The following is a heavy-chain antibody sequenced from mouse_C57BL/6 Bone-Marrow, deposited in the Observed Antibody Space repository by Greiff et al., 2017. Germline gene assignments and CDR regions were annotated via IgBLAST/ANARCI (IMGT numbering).Heavy chain of an antibody. CDR3: ARRSYAMDY. V-gene: IGHV5-6*01. J-gene: IGHJ4*01. Sequence: EVHLVESGGDLVKPGGSLKLSCAASGFTFSSYGMSWVRQTPDKRLEWVATISSGGSYTSYPDSVKGRFTISRDNAKNTLYLQMRSLKAEDTAMYYCARRSYAMDYWGQGTAVNVSA. CDR2: ISSGGSYT. CDR1: GFTFSSYG.